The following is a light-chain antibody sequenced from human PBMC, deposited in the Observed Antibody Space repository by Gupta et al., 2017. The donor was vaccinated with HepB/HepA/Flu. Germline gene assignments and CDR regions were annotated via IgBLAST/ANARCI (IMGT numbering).Light chain of an antibody. J-gene: IGLJ3*02. CDR3: SSVTSTSYLGV. Sequence: SALTQPASVAGSPGQSLTSSCTGTSSDVSWYQQHPGKAPKLLIYAVSNRPARVSDRFSGSKSGDTASVTISGLQAEDEADYYCSSVTSTSYLGVFGGGTKLTVL. V-gene: IGLV2-14*01. CDR2: AVS. CDR1: SSDV.